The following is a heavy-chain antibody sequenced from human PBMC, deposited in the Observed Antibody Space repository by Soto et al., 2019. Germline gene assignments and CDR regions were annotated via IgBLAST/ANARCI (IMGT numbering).Heavy chain of an antibody. J-gene: IGHJ4*02. Sequence: LRLSCAASGFTFSSYAMSWVRQAPGKGLEWVSAISGSGGSTYYADSVKGRFTISRDNSKNTLYLQMNSLRAEDTAVYYCAGRDGYNYGLDYWGQGTLVTVSS. CDR3: AGRDGYNYGLDY. CDR2: ISGSGGST. D-gene: IGHD5-12*01. V-gene: IGHV3-23*01. CDR1: GFTFSSYA.